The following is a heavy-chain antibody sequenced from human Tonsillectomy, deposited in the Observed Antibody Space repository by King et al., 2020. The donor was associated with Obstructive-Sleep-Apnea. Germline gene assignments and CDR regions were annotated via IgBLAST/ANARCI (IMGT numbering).Heavy chain of an antibody. V-gene: IGHV4-38-2*02. J-gene: IGHJ1*01. CDR1: GNSISSGYY. D-gene: IGHD6-19*01. CDR2: IYHSGST. CDR3: ARGRSGWSEYFQH. Sequence: VQLQESGPGLVKPSETLSLICTVSGNSISSGYYWGWIRQPPGKGLEWIGSIYHSGSTYYNPSLKSRVTISVDTSKDQFSLKVNSVTAADTAVYYCARGRSGWSEYFQHWGQGTLVTVSS.